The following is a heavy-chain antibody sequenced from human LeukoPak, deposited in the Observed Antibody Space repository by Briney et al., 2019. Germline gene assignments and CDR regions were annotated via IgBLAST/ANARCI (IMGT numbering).Heavy chain of an antibody. J-gene: IGHJ3*02. CDR1: GFTFSSYA. V-gene: IGHV3-64*01. CDR3: ARDGKLRDGHPHAFDI. Sequence: GGSLRLSCAASGFTFSSYAMHWVRQAPGKGLEYVSAISSNGGSTYYANSVKGRFTISRDNSKNTLYLQMGSLRAEDMAVYYCARDGKLRDGHPHAFDIWGQGTMVTVSS. D-gene: IGHD5-24*01. CDR2: ISSNGGST.